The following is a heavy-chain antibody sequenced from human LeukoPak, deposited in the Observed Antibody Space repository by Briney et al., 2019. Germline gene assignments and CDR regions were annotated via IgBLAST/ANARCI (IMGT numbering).Heavy chain of an antibody. D-gene: IGHD6-19*01. CDR1: GGSISSSSYY. J-gene: IGHJ4*02. CDR2: IDYSGST. Sequence: SETLSLTCTVSGGSISSSSYYWGWIRQPPGRGLEWIGSIDYSGSTYYNPSLKSRATISIDTSKIQFSLKLSSVTAADTAVFYCAREYTLYRSGWFLDYWGQGTVVTVSS. CDR3: AREYTLYRSGWFLDY. V-gene: IGHV4-39*07.